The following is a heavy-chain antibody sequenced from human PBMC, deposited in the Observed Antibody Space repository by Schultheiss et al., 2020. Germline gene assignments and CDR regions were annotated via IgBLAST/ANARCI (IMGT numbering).Heavy chain of an antibody. CDR1: GFTFSSYW. V-gene: IGHV3-30*03. CDR3: ARDSSGQIDN. Sequence: GGSLRLSCAASGFTFSSYWMHWVRQAPGKGLEWVAVISYDGSNKYYADSVKGRFTISRDNSKKTLYLQMNSLRAEDTAVYYCARDSSGQIDNWGQGTLVTVSS. D-gene: IGHD3-22*01. J-gene: IGHJ4*02. CDR2: ISYDGSNK.